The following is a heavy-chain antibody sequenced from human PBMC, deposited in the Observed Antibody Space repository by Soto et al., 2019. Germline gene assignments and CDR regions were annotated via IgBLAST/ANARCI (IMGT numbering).Heavy chain of an antibody. J-gene: IGHJ4*02. D-gene: IGHD4-17*01. CDR2: ISSRGSTI. CDR1: GFTFSSYG. CDR3: ADDEDGDSDFDS. Sequence: EVQLLESGGGLVQPGGSLRLSCAASGFTFSSYGMNWVRQAPGKGLEWVSYISSRGSTIYYAESVRGRFSISRDNAKNSPYLQMDSLRDEDTAVYFCADDEDGDSDFDSWGQGTLVTVSS. V-gene: IGHV3-48*02.